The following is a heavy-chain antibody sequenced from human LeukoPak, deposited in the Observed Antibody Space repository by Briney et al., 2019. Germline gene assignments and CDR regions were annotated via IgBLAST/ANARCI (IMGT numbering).Heavy chain of an antibody. CDR3: ARGMRYCSSTSCPWGY. Sequence: ASVKVSCKASGGTFSSYAISWVRQAPGQGLEWMGGIIPIFGTANYAQKFQGRVTITTDESTSTAYMELSSLRSEDTAVYYCARGMRYCSSTSCPWGYWGQGTLVTVSS. CDR2: IIPIFGTA. V-gene: IGHV1-69*05. J-gene: IGHJ4*02. D-gene: IGHD2-2*01. CDR1: GGTFSSYA.